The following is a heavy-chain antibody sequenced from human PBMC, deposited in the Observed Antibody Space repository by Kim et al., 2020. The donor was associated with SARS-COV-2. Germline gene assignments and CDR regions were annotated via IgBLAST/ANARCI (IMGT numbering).Heavy chain of an antibody. CDR1: GYTFTSYA. J-gene: IGHJ4*02. D-gene: IGHD5-12*01. Sequence: ASVKVSCKASGYTFTSYAMHWVRQAPGQRLEWRGWINAGNGNTKYSQKFQGRVTRTRDTAASTADMERSSLRSEDTAGEDCARAPDIVATISLDYWGQGT. CDR3: ARAPDIVATISLDY. V-gene: IGHV1-3*01. CDR2: INAGNGNT.